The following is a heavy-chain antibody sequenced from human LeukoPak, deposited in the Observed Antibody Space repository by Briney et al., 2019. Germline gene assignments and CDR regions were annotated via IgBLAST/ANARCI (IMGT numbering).Heavy chain of an antibody. Sequence: SETLSLTCTVSGYSISSGYYWGWIRQPPGKGLEWIGSIYHSGSTYYNPSLKSRVTISVDTSKNQFSLKLSAVTAADTAVYYCARVYSSGWYARYFQHWGQGTLVTVSS. CDR1: GYSISSGYY. J-gene: IGHJ1*01. V-gene: IGHV4-38-2*02. D-gene: IGHD6-19*01. CDR2: IYHSGST. CDR3: ARVYSSGWYARYFQH.